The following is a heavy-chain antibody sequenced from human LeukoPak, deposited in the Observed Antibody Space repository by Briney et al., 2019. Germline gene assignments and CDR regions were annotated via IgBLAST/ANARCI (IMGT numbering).Heavy chain of an antibody. CDR3: ARAVDTAMVTRHYYYYYMDV. D-gene: IGHD5-18*01. V-gene: IGHV1-8*02. CDR2: INPNSGNT. Sequence: ASVEVSCKASGYTFTGYYMHWVRQAPGQGLEWMGWINPNSGNTGYAQKFQGRVTMTRNTSISTAYMELSSLRSEDTAVYYCARAVDTAMVTRHYYYYYMDVWGKRTTVTISS. J-gene: IGHJ6*03. CDR1: GYTFTGYY.